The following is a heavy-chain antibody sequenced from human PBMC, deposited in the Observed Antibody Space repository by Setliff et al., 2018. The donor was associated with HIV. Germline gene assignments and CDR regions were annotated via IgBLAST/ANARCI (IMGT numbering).Heavy chain of an antibody. CDR2: MNPNSGNT. D-gene: IGHD7-27*01. CDR3: ARVPNWGRVDYYYYYMDV. J-gene: IGHJ6*03. Sequence: ASVKVSCKASGYTFTNSDINWVRQATGQGLEWMGWMNPNSGNTGYAQKFQGRVIMTRDTSITTAYMELSSLRSDDTAVYYCARVPNWGRVDYYYYYMDVWGKGTTVTVSS. V-gene: IGHV1-8*02. CDR1: GYTFTNSD.